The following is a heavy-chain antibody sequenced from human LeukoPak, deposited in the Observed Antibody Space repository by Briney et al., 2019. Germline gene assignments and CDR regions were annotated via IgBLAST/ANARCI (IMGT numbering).Heavy chain of an antibody. CDR3: ARQAYCGGDCYSRLDY. D-gene: IGHD2-21*02. Sequence: SETLSLTCTVSGGSISSYYWSWIRLPPGKGLEWIGYIYYSGSTNYNPSLKSRVTISVDTSKNQFSLKLSSVTAADTAVYYCARQAYCGGDCYSRLDYWGQGTLVTVSS. CDR1: GGSISSYY. V-gene: IGHV4-59*08. CDR2: IYYSGST. J-gene: IGHJ4*02.